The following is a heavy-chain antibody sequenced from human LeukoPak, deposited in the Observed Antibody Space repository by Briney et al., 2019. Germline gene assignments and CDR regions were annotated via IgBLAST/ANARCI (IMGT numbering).Heavy chain of an antibody. CDR2: ISGSGGST. D-gene: IGHD3-10*01. V-gene: IGHV3-23*01. Sequence: GGSLRLSCAASGFTFSCYDMSWVRQAPGKGLDWVSAISGSGGSTYYADSVKGRFTISRDNSKNTLYLQMNSLRAEDTAVYYCAKVRAYDDSGNPYWHFDLWGRGTLVTVSS. J-gene: IGHJ2*01. CDR3: AKVRAYDDSGNPYWHFDL. CDR1: GFTFSCYD.